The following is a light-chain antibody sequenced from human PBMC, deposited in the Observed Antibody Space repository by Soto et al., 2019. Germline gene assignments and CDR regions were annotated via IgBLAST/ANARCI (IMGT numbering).Light chain of an antibody. CDR2: GAS. CDR1: QGVATN. V-gene: IGKV3-15*01. Sequence: EIVMTQSPATLSVSLGERVTLSCRASQGVATNLGWYQQKPGQAPRLLIFGASTRATGIPARFSGSGSGTDFTLTISSLQSEDFAVYYCQQYNNFPQTFGQGTMVEIE. CDR3: QQYNNFPQT. J-gene: IGKJ1*01.